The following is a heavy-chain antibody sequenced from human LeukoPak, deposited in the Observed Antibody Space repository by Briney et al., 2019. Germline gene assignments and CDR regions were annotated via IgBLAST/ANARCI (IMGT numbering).Heavy chain of an antibody. V-gene: IGHV1-69*06. D-gene: IGHD4-23*01. CDR1: GGTFSSYA. J-gene: IGHJ4*02. Sequence: ASVKVSCKASGGTFSSYAISWVRQAPGQGLDWMGGIIPIFGTANYAQKFQGRVTITADKSTSTAYMELSSLRSEDTAVYYCARDHRNYGGNPRDDYWGQGTLVTVSS. CDR2: IIPIFGTA. CDR3: ARDHRNYGGNPRDDY.